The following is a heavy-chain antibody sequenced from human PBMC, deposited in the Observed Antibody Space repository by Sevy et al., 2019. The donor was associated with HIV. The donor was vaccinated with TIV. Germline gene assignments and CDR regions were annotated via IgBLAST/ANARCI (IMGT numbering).Heavy chain of an antibody. CDR1: GGSFSFYG. Sequence: ASVKVSCKASGGSFSFYGISWVRQAPGQGLEWMAGIIPILGTTKYAQKFRGRVTITADESTSTAYMELTSLRSEDTAVYYCARGGPDDILTHYGMDVWGQGTTVTVSS. CDR3: ARGGPDDILTHYGMDV. D-gene: IGHD3-9*01. CDR2: IIPILGTT. V-gene: IGHV1-69*13. J-gene: IGHJ6*02.